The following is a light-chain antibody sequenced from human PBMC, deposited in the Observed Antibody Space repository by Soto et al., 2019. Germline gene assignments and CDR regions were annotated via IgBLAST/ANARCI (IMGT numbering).Light chain of an antibody. CDR2: DVS. CDR3: SSYTSSSTSCV. CDR1: SSDVGGYDY. J-gene: IGLJ1*01. Sequence: QSALTQPASVSGSPGQSITISCTGSSSDVGGYDYVSWYQQHPGKPPKLMIYDVSNRPSGVSDRFSGSKSGNTASLTISGLQAEDDADYYCSSYTSSSTSCVFGTGTKLTVL. V-gene: IGLV2-14*01.